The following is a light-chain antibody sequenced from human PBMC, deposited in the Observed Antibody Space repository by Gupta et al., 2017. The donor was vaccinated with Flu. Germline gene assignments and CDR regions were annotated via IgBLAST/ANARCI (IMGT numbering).Light chain of an antibody. Sequence: GTLSLSPGEGATLSCRASQSVRRNYLAWYQQKPGQAPRLLIYGASSRATDFPDRFSGSGSGTDFTLTISRLEREDFAVYYCQQYCSSPHTFGQGTKLEIK. J-gene: IGKJ2*01. V-gene: IGKV3-20*01. CDR1: QSVRRNY. CDR3: QQYCSSPHT. CDR2: GAS.